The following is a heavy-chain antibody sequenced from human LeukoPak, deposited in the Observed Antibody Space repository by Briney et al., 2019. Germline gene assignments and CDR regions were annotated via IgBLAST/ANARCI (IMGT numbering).Heavy chain of an antibody. V-gene: IGHV4-61*02. D-gene: IGHD6-13*01. Sequence: PSETLSLTCTVSGASISSGSYYWSWLRQPAKKGLEWIGRIYSSGSTNYNPSLKSRVTMSVDTSKNQFSLKLSSVTAADTAVYYCARLERAAAGPITTYYFDYWGQGTLVTVSS. CDR2: IYSSGST. CDR3: ARLERAAAGPITTYYFDY. CDR1: GASISSGSYY. J-gene: IGHJ4*02.